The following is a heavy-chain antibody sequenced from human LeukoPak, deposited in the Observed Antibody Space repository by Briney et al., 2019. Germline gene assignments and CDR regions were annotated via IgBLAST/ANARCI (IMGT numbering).Heavy chain of an antibody. CDR3: AKERGRSWLLPDWYFDV. J-gene: IGHJ2*01. Sequence: GALRLSCAASGFTFSSYSMNWVRQAPGKGLEWVSYISSSSSTIYYADSVKGRFTISRDNAKNSLYLQMNSLRVDDTAMYYCAKERGRSWLLPDWYFDVWGRGTLVSVSS. V-gene: IGHV3-48*04. CDR2: ISSSSSTI. CDR1: GFTFSSYS. D-gene: IGHD3-22*01.